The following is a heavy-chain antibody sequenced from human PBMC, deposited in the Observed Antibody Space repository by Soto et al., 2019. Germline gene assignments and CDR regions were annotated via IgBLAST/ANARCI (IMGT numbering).Heavy chain of an antibody. D-gene: IGHD3-16*02. Sequence: PSETLSLTCTIFGGSIDSYYWRWIRQAPGKGLEWIGHISDRGTTTYNPSLGSRVTISVDTSRNLFSLKLSSVTVADTAVYFCARDRWTSRANWFDPWGPGTLVTVSS. CDR2: ISDRGTT. CDR1: GGSIDSYY. J-gene: IGHJ5*02. CDR3: ARDRWTSRANWFDP. V-gene: IGHV4-59*12.